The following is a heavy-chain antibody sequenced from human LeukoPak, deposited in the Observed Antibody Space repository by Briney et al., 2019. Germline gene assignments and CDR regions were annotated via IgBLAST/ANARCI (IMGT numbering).Heavy chain of an antibody. CDR3: ARLRYYGMDV. J-gene: IGHJ6*02. CDR2: TSSSSSTI. Sequence: GGSLRLSCAVSGFTFSGYDMSWVRQAPGKGLEWVSYTSSSSSTIYYADSVKSRFTISRDNAKNSLNLQMNSLRAEDTAVYYCARLRYYGMDVWGQGTTVTVSS. CDR1: GFTFSGYD. V-gene: IGHV3-48*04.